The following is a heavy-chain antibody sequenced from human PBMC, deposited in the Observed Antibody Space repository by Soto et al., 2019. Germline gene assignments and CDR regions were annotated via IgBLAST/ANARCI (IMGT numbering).Heavy chain of an antibody. J-gene: IGHJ4*02. Sequence: EVQVLECGGGLVQPGGSLRLSCAASGFTFSSYAMSWVCQAPGNGLEWVSAISGSGGSTYYADSVKGCFTISRDNSKNTLYLQMTSLRAEDTAVYYCAKDGTVTSAFDYWGQGTLVIVSS. V-gene: IGHV3-23*01. D-gene: IGHD4-17*01. CDR3: AKDGTVTSAFDY. CDR2: ISGSGGST. CDR1: GFTFSSYA.